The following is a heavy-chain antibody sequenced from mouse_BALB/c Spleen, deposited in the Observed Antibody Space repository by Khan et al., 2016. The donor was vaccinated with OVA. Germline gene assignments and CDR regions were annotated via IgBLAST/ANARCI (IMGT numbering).Heavy chain of an antibody. J-gene: IGHJ4*01. CDR3: ARSFSTTTSLYAMDY. D-gene: IGHD1-1*01. CDR1: GYTFTDYT. Sequence: QVRLQQSGAELVWPGVSVRISCKASGYTFTDYTLHWVKQSHAKSLEWTGIISAYSGDAKYNQKFKDKATMTVDKSSNTAYMELARLTSDDSAVXYRARSFSTTTSLYAMDYWGQGASVTVSS. V-gene: IGHV1S137*01. CDR2: ISAYSGDA.